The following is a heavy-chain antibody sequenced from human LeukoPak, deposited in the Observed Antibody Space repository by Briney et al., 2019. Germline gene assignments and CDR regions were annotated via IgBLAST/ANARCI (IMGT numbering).Heavy chain of an antibody. D-gene: IGHD1-14*01. CDR1: GGSISRSNW. V-gene: IGHV3-72*01. Sequence: GTLSLTCAVSGGSISRSNWWSWVRQAPGKGLEWVGRIKIEGDSYTTEYAASVKGRFTISRDDSENSLFLQMNSLKTEDTAVYYCVRENWYRFDNWGQGTLVTVSS. CDR2: IKIEGDSYTT. J-gene: IGHJ4*02. CDR3: VRENWYRFDN.